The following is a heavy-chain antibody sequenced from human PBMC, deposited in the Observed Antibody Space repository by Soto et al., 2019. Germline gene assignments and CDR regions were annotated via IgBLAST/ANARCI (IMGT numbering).Heavy chain of an antibody. CDR2: IKQDGSEK. CDR3: AREGITMVRGAVYYYYGMDV. V-gene: IGHV3-7*01. D-gene: IGHD3-10*01. CDR1: GFTFSSYW. Sequence: EVQLVESGGGLVQPGGSLRLSCVASGFTFSSYWMSWVRQAPGKGLEWVANIKQDGSEKYYVDSVKGRFTISRDNAKNSXYXXMTRLRAEDTAVYYCAREGITMVRGAVYYYYGMDVWVQGTTVTVSS. J-gene: IGHJ6*02.